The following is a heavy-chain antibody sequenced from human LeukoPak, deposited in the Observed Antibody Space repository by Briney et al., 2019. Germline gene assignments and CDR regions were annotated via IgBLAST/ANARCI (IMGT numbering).Heavy chain of an antibody. Sequence: GASVKVSCKASGYTFTSYDINWVRQATGQGLEWMGWVNPNSGHTGFAQKFQGRVTMTRNTSISTAYMELSSLRSEDTAVYYCARGFANYGGDYDYYYYYYMDVWGKGTTVTVSS. CDR2: VNPNSGHT. CDR3: ARGFANYGGDYDYYYYYYMDV. V-gene: IGHV1-8*01. J-gene: IGHJ6*03. CDR1: GYTFTSYD. D-gene: IGHD4-17*01.